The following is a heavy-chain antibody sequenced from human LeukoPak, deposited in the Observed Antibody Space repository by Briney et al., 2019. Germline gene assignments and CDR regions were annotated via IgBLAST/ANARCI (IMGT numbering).Heavy chain of an antibody. CDR1: GDSFTNNNYF. Sequence: SETLSLTCTVSGDSFTNNNYFWGWIRQPPGKGLEWIGENSYSGNTYYNPSLKSRVTLSKDTSKNQFSLKLNSVTASETAVYYCARRSPLMAVVTAHYYDYWGPGSLVIVSS. CDR3: ARRSPLMAVVTAHYYDY. J-gene: IGHJ4*02. D-gene: IGHD2-21*02. CDR2: NSYSGNT. V-gene: IGHV4-39*01.